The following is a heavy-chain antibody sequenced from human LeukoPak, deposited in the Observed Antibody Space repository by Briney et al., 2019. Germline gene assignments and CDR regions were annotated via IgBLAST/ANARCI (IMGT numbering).Heavy chain of an antibody. J-gene: IGHJ4*02. CDR3: ARARGDHYSFDY. V-gene: IGHV5-10-1*01. CDR2: IDPSDSYT. Sequence: GESLKISWKGYGYSFTSYWIIWGRQMPGKGLEWMGRIDPSDSYTNYSPSLQGHVTIPADKSISAAYLQWSNLKASDTAMYYCARARGDHYSFDYWGQGTLVTVSS. D-gene: IGHD3-10*01. CDR1: GYSFTSYW.